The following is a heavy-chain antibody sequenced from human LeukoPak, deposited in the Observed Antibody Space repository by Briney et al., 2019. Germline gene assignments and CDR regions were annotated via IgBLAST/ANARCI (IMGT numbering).Heavy chain of an antibody. CDR3: ARGVQLWFCYFDY. J-gene: IGHJ4*02. D-gene: IGHD5-18*01. CDR1: GFTFSSYW. Sequence: GGSLRLSCAASGFTFSSYWMHWVRQAPGKGLVWVSRINSDGSSTSYADSVKGRFTISRDNAKNTLYLQMNSLRAEDTAVYYCARGVQLWFCYFDYWGQGTLVTVSS. V-gene: IGHV3-74*01. CDR2: INSDGSST.